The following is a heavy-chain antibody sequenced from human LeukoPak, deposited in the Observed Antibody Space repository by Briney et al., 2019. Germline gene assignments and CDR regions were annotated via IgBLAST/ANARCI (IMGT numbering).Heavy chain of an antibody. CDR1: GGSISSGDYY. D-gene: IGHD6-6*01. Sequence: SQTLSLTCTVSGGSISSGDYYWSWIRQPPGKGLEWIGFIYYSGSTYYNPSLKSRVTISVDTSKNQFSLKLSSVTAADTAVYYCARAKAARSPGLGGVFDYWGQGTLVTVSS. CDR2: IYYSGST. V-gene: IGHV4-30-4*01. J-gene: IGHJ4*02. CDR3: ARAKAARSPGLGGVFDY.